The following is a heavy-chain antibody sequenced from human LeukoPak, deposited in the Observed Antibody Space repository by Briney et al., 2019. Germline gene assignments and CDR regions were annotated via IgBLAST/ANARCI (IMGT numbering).Heavy chain of an antibody. J-gene: IGHJ6*03. Sequence: GGSLRLSCAASGFTFSDYYMSWIRQAPGKGLEWVSYISSSGSTIYYADSVKGRFTISRDNAKNSLYLQMNSLRAEDTAVYYCARGVTSSSSLGFGYYYYYYMDVWGKGTTVTVSS. D-gene: IGHD6-6*01. CDR3: ARGVTSSSSLGFGYYYYYYMDV. CDR2: ISSSGSTI. CDR1: GFTFSDYY. V-gene: IGHV3-11*04.